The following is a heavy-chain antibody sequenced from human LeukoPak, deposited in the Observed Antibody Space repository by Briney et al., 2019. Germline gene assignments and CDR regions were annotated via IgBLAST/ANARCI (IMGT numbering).Heavy chain of an antibody. CDR1: GFTFSQYW. CDR3: ARGATDVTRWFDP. D-gene: IGHD1-1*01. CDR2: IKGDGSEK. Sequence: GGSLRLSCAASGFTFSQYWMSWVRQAPGKGLEWVANIKGDGSEKYSVDSVKGRSTISRDNAKNSLYLQMNGLRAEDTAVYYCARGATDVTRWFDPWGQGTRVTVSS. V-gene: IGHV3-7*01. J-gene: IGHJ5*02.